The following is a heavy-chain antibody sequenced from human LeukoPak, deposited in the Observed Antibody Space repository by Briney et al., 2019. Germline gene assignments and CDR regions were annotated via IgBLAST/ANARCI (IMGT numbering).Heavy chain of an antibody. V-gene: IGHV4-38-2*01. D-gene: IGHD2-15*01. J-gene: IGHJ3*02. CDR2: IYHSGST. CDR3: ASRYCSGGSCYLERGDDAFDI. Sequence: ASETLSLTCAVSGYSISSGYYWGCIRQPPGKGLEWIGIIYHSGSTYYNPSLKSRVTISVDTSKNQFSLKLSSVTAADTAVYYCASRYCSGGSCYLERGDDAFDIWGQGTMVTVSS. CDR1: GYSISSGYY.